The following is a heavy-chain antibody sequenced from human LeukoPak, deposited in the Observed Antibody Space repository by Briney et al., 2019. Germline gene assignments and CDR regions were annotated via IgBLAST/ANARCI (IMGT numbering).Heavy chain of an antibody. J-gene: IGHJ3*02. D-gene: IGHD3-3*01. CDR1: GFTFSIFG. CDR2: IDARSGIT. CDR3: ARTYDFGRGPPGDAFDN. Sequence: GGSLRLSCAASGFTFSIFGLNWVRQAPGKGPEWISYIDARSGITYYADSVQGRFTISGDDARESVFLQMDGLRVDDTAVYYCARTYDFGRGPPGDAFDNWGPGTRVIVSA. V-gene: IGHV3-48*01.